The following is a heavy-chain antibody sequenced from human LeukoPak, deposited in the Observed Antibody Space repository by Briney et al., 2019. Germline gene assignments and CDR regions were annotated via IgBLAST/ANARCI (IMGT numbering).Heavy chain of an antibody. CDR3: ASGRRDGYLDY. V-gene: IGHV3-66*01. Sequence: GGSLILSCAASGFTVSSNYMSWVRQAPGKGLEWVSVFYSGGSTFYADSVQGLFTISRDNSKNTVYLQMNSLRAEDTAVYYCASGRRDGYLDYWGQGTLVTVSS. CDR1: GFTVSSNY. CDR2: FYSGGST. J-gene: IGHJ4*02. D-gene: IGHD5-24*01.